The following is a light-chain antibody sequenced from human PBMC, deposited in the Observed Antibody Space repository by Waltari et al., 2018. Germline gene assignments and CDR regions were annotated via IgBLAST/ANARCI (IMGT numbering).Light chain of an antibody. J-gene: IGKJ4*01. CDR3: MQSIQFPLT. V-gene: IGKV2-28*01. Sequence: DIVMTQSPLSLPVTPGEPASISCRSSQSLLHSNGYNYLDWYVQKPGQSPQLLIYLGSNRASGVPDRFSGSGSGTDFTLKISRVEAEDVGVYYCMQSIQFPLTFGGGTKVEIK. CDR2: LGS. CDR1: QSLLHSNGYNY.